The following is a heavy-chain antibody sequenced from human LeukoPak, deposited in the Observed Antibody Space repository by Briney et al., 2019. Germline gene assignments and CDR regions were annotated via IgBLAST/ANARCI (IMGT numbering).Heavy chain of an antibody. Sequence: ASVKVSCKASGYTFSSYYMHWVRQAPGQGLEWVGLINPTGDSTNYAQNFRGRVTMTRDTSTSTVYMDLNGLRSEDTAVYYCAREASGGYFDYWGQGTLVTVSS. CDR3: AREASGGYFDY. J-gene: IGHJ4*02. CDR1: GYTFSSYY. D-gene: IGHD4-23*01. CDR2: INPTGDST. V-gene: IGHV1-46*01.